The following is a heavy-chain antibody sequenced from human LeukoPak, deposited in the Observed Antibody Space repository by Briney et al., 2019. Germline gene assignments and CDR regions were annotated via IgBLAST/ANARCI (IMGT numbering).Heavy chain of an antibody. J-gene: IGHJ4*02. CDR3: AKDTYSTSPYYFDY. CDR1: GFTFNNYA. V-gene: IGHV3-23*01. D-gene: IGHD1-26*01. CDR2: ISSGGST. Sequence: GGSLRLSCAAAGFTFNNYAMSWVRQAPGKGLKWVSGISSGGSTYYAGSVKGRFTISRDNSKNTLYLQMNSLRAEDTAVYYCAKDTYSTSPYYFDYWGQGTLVTVSS.